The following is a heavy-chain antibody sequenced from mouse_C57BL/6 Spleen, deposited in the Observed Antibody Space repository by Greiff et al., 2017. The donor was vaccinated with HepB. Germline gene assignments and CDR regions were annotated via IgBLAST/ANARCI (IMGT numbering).Heavy chain of an antibody. Sequence: EVKLVESGGDLVKPGGSLKLSCAASGFTFSSYGMSWVRQTPDKRLEWVATISSGGSYTYYPDSVKGRFTISRDNAKNTLYMQMSSLKSEDTAMYYCARILSKFITTVVDPFAYWGQGTLVTVSA. V-gene: IGHV5-6*01. J-gene: IGHJ3*01. CDR3: ARILSKFITTVVDPFAY. CDR2: ISSGGSYT. CDR1: GFTFSSYG. D-gene: IGHD1-1*01.